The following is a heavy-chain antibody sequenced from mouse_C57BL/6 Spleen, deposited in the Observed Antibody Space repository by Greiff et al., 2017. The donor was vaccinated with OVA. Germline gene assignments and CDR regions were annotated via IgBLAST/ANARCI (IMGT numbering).Heavy chain of an antibody. CDR1: GFTFSDYY. D-gene: IGHD2-1*01. J-gene: IGHJ2*01. CDR3: ARDHGNLFDY. Sequence: EVQLVESEGGLVQPGSSMKLSCTASGFTFSDYYMAWVRQVPEKGLEWVANINYDGSSTYYLDSLKSRFIISRDNAKNILYLQMSSLKSEDTATYYCARDHGNLFDYWGQGTTLTVSS. V-gene: IGHV5-16*01. CDR2: INYDGSST.